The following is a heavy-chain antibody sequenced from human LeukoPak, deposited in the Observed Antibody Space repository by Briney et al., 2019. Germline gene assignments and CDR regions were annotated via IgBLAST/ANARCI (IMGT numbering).Heavy chain of an antibody. CDR2: IRYDATKK. CDR3: AKDRVDYGGIDY. Sequence: GGSLRLSCAASGFKFSDYGIHWVRQAPGKGLEWVTFIRYDATKKYYADSVKGRFTISRDNSKNTLYLQMNSLRLEDTAVYYCAKDRVDYGGIDYWGQGTLVSVSS. D-gene: IGHD4-23*01. J-gene: IGHJ4*02. V-gene: IGHV3-30*02. CDR1: GFKFSDYG.